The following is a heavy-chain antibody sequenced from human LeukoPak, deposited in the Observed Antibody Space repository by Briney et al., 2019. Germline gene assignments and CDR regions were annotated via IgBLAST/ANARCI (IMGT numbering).Heavy chain of an antibody. CDR1: GGSISGHY. V-gene: IGHV4-59*11. D-gene: IGHD4-17*01. Sequence: SETLSLACTAPGGSISGHYWSWIRQPPGKGLEWIGYIYYSGSTNYNPSLKSRTTISLDTSKSQFSLKLNSVTAADTAVYYCARDGDYDWYFDLWGRGTLVTVSS. CDR2: IYYSGST. J-gene: IGHJ2*01. CDR3: ARDGDYDWYFDL.